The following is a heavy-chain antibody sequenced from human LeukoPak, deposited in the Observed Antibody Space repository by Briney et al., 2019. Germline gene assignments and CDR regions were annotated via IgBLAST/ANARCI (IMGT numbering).Heavy chain of an antibody. Sequence: SSGTLSLTCTVSGGSISSSSYYWGWIRQPPGKGLEWIGSIYYSGSTYYNPSLKSRVTISVDTSKNQFSLKLSSVTAADTAVYYCARRVRVVVMTYNWFDPWGQGTLVTVSS. J-gene: IGHJ5*02. CDR3: ARRVRVVVMTYNWFDP. CDR1: GGSISSSSYY. D-gene: IGHD3-22*01. V-gene: IGHV4-39*07. CDR2: IYYSGST.